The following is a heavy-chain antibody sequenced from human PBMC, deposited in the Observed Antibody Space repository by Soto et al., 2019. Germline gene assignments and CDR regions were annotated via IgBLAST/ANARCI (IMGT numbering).Heavy chain of an antibody. CDR1: GYTFTSYA. V-gene: IGHV1-3*01. J-gene: IGHJ5*02. Sequence: ASVKVSCKASGYTFTSYAMHWVRQAPGQRLEWMGWINAGNGNTKYSQKFQGRVTITRDTSASTAYMELSSLRSEDTAVYYCARRYCISTSCYFWPDCFDPWGQGTLVIVP. CDR2: INAGNGNT. CDR3: ARRYCISTSCYFWPDCFDP. D-gene: IGHD2-2*01.